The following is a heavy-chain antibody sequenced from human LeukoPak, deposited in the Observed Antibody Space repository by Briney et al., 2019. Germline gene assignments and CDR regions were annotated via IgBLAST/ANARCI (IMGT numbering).Heavy chain of an antibody. V-gene: IGHV4-59*01. CDR3: AREIAAGGFDY. D-gene: IGHD6-13*01. Sequence: SETLSFTCTVSGGSISSYYWSWIRQPPGKGLEWIGYIYYRGSTNYNPSLKSRVTISVDTSKNQFSLKLTSVTAADTAVYYCAREIAAGGFDYWGQGTLVTVSS. J-gene: IGHJ4*02. CDR1: GGSISSYY. CDR2: IYYRGST.